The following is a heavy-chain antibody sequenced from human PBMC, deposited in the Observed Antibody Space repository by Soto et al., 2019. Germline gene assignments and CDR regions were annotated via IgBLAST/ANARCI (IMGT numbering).Heavy chain of an antibody. CDR3: ARALTGYAF. Sequence: EVQLLESGGGLVQPGGSLRLSCAASGFTFSIYAMSGVRQAPGKGLEWVSAISGSGGTTYYADSVEGRFTISRDNSKDTVYLQMNGLRAEDTALYYCARALTGYAFWGQGTLVTVSS. J-gene: IGHJ4*02. D-gene: IGHD3-9*01. CDR2: ISGSGGTT. CDR1: GFTFSIYA. V-gene: IGHV3-23*01.